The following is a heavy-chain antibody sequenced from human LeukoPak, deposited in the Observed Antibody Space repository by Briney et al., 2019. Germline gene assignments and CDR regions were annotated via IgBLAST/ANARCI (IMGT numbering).Heavy chain of an antibody. V-gene: IGHV3-74*01. CDR2: ISTDGSST. J-gene: IGHJ5*02. D-gene: IGHD5-12*01. CDR3: ARDLDGYRSGNGA. CDR1: GFTFSNYW. Sequence: GRSLRLSCAASGFTFSNYWMHWVRQAPGKGLVWVSRISTDGSSTDYADSVKGRFTISRDNAKNTLYLQMNSLRAEDTAVYYCARDLDGYRSGNGAWGQGTLVTVSS.